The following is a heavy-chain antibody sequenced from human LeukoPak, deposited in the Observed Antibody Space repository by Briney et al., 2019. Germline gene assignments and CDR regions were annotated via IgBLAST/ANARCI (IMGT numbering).Heavy chain of an antibody. CDR1: GGSFSGYY. CDR2: INHSGST. V-gene: IGHV4-34*01. D-gene: IGHD3-22*01. J-gene: IGHJ4*02. Sequence: SETLSLTCAVYGGSFSGYYWSWIRQPPGKGLEWIGEINHSGSTNYNPSLKSRITISVDTSKNQFSLKLSSVTAADTAVYYCARGGARRVYDSSGTLDYWGQGTLVTVSS. CDR3: ARGGARRVYDSSGTLDY.